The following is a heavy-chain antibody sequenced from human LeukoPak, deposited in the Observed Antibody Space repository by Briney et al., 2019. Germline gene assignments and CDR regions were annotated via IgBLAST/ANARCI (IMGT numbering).Heavy chain of an antibody. D-gene: IGHD3-22*01. CDR3: ARHDYDSSGYYRSPTFDY. J-gene: IGHJ4*02. V-gene: IGHV4-59*08. CDR1: GGSISSYY. Sequence: SETLSLTCTVSGGSISSYYWCWIRQPPGKGLEWIGYIYYSGSTNYNPSLKSRVTISVDTSKNQFSLKLSSVTAADTAVYYCARHDYDSSGYYRSPTFDYWGQGALVTVSS. CDR2: IYYSGST.